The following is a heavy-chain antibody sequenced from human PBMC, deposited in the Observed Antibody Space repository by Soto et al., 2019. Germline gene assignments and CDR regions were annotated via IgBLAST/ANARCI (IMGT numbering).Heavy chain of an antibody. Sequence: QVQLVQSGAEVKKPGASVKVSCKASGYTFTSYGISWVRQAPGQGLEWMGWISAYNGNTNYAQKLQGRVTMTTDTSTSTDYMELRSLRSDDTAVYSGARRTMGRGVSIDYWGQGTLVTVSA. D-gene: IGHD3-10*01. CDR1: GYTFTSYG. V-gene: IGHV1-18*01. J-gene: IGHJ4*02. CDR2: ISAYNGNT. CDR3: ARRTMGRGVSIDY.